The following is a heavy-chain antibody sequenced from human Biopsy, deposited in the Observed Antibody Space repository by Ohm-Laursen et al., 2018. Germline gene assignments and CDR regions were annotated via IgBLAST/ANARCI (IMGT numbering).Heavy chain of an antibody. CDR2: LWYDGTNK. D-gene: IGHD1-1*01. Sequence: SSLRLSCSASGFSFSSYGMHWVRQAPGKGPEWVAVLWYDGTNKYYADSAKGRFTISRDNSKNTLYLQMNSLRAEDTAMYYCARPTNARAGGAPFDIWGQGTMVTVSS. J-gene: IGHJ3*02. V-gene: IGHV3-33*01. CDR3: ARPTNARAGGAPFDI. CDR1: GFSFSSYG.